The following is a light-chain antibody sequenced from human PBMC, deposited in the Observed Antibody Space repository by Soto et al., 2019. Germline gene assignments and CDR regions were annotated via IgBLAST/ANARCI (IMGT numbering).Light chain of an antibody. CDR3: QQYGSSYT. CDR1: QSVSSSY. Sequence: EIVLTQSPGTLSLSPGERATISCRASQSVSSSYLAWYQQKPGQAPRLLIYGASSKATGIPDRFSGSGSGTDFTLTISRLEPEDFAVYYCQQYGSSYTFGQGTKLE. V-gene: IGKV3-20*01. J-gene: IGKJ2*01. CDR2: GAS.